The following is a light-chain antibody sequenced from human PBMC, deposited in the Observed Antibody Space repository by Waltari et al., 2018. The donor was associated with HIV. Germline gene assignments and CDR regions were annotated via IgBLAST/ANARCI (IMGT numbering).Light chain of an antibody. CDR2: NNN. V-gene: IGLV1-44*01. Sequence: QSVLTQPPSASGTPGQRLTLSCSGSGSNIGSNTIHWYQPLPGPAPKLLIYNNNQRPSGVPDRFSGSKSGTSASLAISGRQAEDEADYYCAAWDDSLNGRVFGGGTKLTVL. CDR3: AAWDDSLNGRV. J-gene: IGLJ3*02. CDR1: GSNIGSNT.